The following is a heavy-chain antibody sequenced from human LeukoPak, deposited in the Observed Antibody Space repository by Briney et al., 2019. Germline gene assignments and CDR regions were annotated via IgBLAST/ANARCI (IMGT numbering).Heavy chain of an antibody. D-gene: IGHD3-3*01. V-gene: IGHV3-23*01. CDR2: ISGSGGST. CDR1: GFTFSSYA. Sequence: GGSLRLSCAASGFTFSSYAMSWVRQAPGKGLEWVSAISGSGGSTYYADSVKGRYTISRDNSKNTLYLQMNSLRAEDTAVYYCAKSSGRNYDFWSGYYIGWFDPWAREPWSPSPQ. J-gene: IGHJ5*02. CDR3: AKSSGRNYDFWSGYYIGWFDP.